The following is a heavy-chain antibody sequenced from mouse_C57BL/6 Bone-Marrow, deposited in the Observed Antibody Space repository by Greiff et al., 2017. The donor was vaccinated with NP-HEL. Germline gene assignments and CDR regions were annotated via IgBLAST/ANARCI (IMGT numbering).Heavy chain of an antibody. CDR3: APFYYSFAY. CDR2: INPSTGGT. J-gene: IGHJ3*01. CDR1: GYSFTGYY. Sequence: EVKLMESGPELVKPGASVKISCKASGYSFTGYYMNWVKQSPEKSLEWIGDINPSTGGTTYNQKFKAKATLTVDKSSSTAYMQLKSLTSEDSAVYYCAPFYYSFAYWGQGTLVTVSA. D-gene: IGHD1-1*01. V-gene: IGHV1-42*01.